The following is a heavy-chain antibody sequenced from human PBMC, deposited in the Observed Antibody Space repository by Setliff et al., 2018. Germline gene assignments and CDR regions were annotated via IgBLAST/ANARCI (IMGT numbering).Heavy chain of an antibody. CDR1: DLNFDKYW. CDR3: ARGVIPGSY. V-gene: IGHV3-7*01. D-gene: IGHD2-21*01. CDR2: INQYGNET. Sequence: PGGSLRLSCAASDLNFDKYWMTWVRQAPGKGLEWVANINQYGNETYSVDSVKGRFTVSRDNAKDSLYLQMDSLRVEDTAVYYCARGVIPGSYWGQGTLVTVS. J-gene: IGHJ4*02.